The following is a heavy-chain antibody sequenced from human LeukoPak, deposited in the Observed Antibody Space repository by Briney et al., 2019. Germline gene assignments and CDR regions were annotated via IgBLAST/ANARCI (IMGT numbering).Heavy chain of an antibody. CDR1: GFTFSSYA. D-gene: IGHD3-10*01. CDR2: IYSGGST. CDR3: ARRGDLIDS. V-gene: IGHV3-66*01. J-gene: IGHJ4*02. Sequence: GGSLRLSCAATGFTFSSYAMSWVRQAPGKGLEWVSVIYSGGSTYYADSVKGRFTISRDNSKNTLYLQMNSLRAEDTAVYYCARRGDLIDSWGQGTLVTVSS.